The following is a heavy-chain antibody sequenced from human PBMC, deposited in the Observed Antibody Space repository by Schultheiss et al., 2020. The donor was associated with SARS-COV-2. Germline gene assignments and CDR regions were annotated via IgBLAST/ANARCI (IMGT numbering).Heavy chain of an antibody. J-gene: IGHJ4*02. CDR3: ARVPPPRYCSSTSCYAIDY. V-gene: IGHV3-23*01. D-gene: IGHD2-2*01. CDR2: VSGSGGGT. CDR1: GFTFSSYA. Sequence: GESLKISCAASGFTFSSYAMRWVRQAPGKGLERVSVVSGSGGGTFYADSVKGRFTISRDNAKNSLYLQMNSLRAEDTAVYYCARVPPPRYCSSTSCYAIDYWGQGTLVTVSS.